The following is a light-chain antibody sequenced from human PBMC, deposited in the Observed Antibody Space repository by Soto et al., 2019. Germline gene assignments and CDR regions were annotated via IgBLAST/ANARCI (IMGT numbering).Light chain of an antibody. Sequence: QSALTQPASVSGSPGQSITISCTGSSSDIGAFNYVAWYQQHPGKAPKLIIHGVTNRPSGVSSRFSGSKSDYTASLTISGLQAEDEADYYCGSYTTAFFYVFGTGTKVTVL. CDR1: SSDIGAFNY. V-gene: IGLV2-14*01. CDR2: GVT. J-gene: IGLJ1*01. CDR3: GSYTTAFFYV.